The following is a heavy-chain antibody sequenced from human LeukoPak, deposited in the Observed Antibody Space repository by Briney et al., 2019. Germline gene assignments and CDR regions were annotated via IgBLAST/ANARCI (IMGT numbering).Heavy chain of an antibody. CDR1: GGTFSSYA. Sequence: SVKVSCKASGGTFSSYAISWVRQAPGQGLEWMGGIIPIFGTANYAQKFQGRVTITTDESTSTAYMELSSLRSEDTAVYYCAGDNYYDFWSGYPNAGSVWGKGATVTVSS. J-gene: IGHJ6*04. V-gene: IGHV1-69*05. CDR2: IIPIFGTA. D-gene: IGHD3-3*01. CDR3: AGDNYYDFWSGYPNAGSV.